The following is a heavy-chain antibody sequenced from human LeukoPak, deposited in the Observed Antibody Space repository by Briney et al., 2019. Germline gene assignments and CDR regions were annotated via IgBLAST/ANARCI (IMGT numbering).Heavy chain of an antibody. CDR2: FAGSDTTT. J-gene: IGHJ4*02. CDR1: GFDFGTYE. D-gene: IGHD3-22*01. Sequence: GGSLRLSCAASGFDFGTYEMDWVRQAPGKGLEWVAYFAGSDTTTYYADSVKGRFIISRDNARNSLYLQMNSLRAEDTALYYCTTLGYHLDSWGQGTLVTVSS. V-gene: IGHV3-48*03. CDR3: TTLGYHLDS.